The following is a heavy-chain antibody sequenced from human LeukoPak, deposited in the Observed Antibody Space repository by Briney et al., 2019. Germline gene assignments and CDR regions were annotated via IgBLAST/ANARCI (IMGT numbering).Heavy chain of an antibody. D-gene: IGHD6-13*01. V-gene: IGHV3-30*03. CDR1: GFRFSNYG. Sequence: GGSLRLSCAASGFRFSNYGMHWVRQAPGKGLEWVAVISDDGSKIYYGDSVKGRFAISRDNSKNTLYLQMNSLRAEDTAVYYCARDSDSSSWYPPGYWGQGTLVTVSS. CDR2: ISDDGSKI. CDR3: ARDSDSSSWYPPGY. J-gene: IGHJ4*02.